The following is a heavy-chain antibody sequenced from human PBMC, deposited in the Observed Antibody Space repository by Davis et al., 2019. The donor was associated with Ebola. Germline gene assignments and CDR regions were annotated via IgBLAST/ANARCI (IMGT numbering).Heavy chain of an antibody. CDR3: AKTRSYDAFDI. Sequence: GGSLRLSCAASGFTFSSSWMSCVRQAPGKGLEWVSAFSGSGGSTYYADSVKGRFTISRDNSKNTLYLQMNSLRAEDTAVYYCAKTRSYDAFDIWGQGTMVTVSS. D-gene: IGHD1-26*01. J-gene: IGHJ3*02. V-gene: IGHV3-23*01. CDR2: FSGSGGST. CDR1: GFTFSSSW.